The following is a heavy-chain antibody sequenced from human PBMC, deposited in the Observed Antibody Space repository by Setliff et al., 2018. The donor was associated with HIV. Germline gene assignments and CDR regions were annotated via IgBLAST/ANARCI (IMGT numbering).Heavy chain of an antibody. D-gene: IGHD6-19*01. V-gene: IGHV3-23*01. Sequence: GGSLRLSCAASGFTFNSYAMSWVRQAPGKGLEWVSAISGSGGSTYYADSVKGRFTISRDNSKNTLDLQRNSLRAEDTAVYYCAKRGYVSAWYDEPVQFYQHMDVWGKGTTVTVSS. CDR3: AKRGYVSAWYDEPVQFYQHMDV. CDR2: ISGSGGST. CDR1: GFTFNSYA. J-gene: IGHJ6*03.